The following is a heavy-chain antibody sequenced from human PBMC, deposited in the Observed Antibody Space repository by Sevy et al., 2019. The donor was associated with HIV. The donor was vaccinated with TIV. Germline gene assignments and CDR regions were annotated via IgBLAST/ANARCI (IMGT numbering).Heavy chain of an antibody. J-gene: IGHJ1*01. CDR1: GFIFNSYG. Sequence: GGSLRLSCAGSGFIFNSYGMSWVRQAPGKGLEWVSGISGSGGSTYYADSVKGRFIISRDNSKNTLYLEMNSLRAEDTAVYYCAKDGGNYYVVDFHHWGQGTLVTVSS. V-gene: IGHV3-23*01. CDR3: AKDGGNYYVVDFHH. D-gene: IGHD1-26*01. CDR2: ISGSGGST.